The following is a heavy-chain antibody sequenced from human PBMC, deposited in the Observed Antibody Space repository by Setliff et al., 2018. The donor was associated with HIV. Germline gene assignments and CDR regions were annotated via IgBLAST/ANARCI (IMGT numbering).Heavy chain of an antibody. J-gene: IGHJ4*02. D-gene: IGHD6-19*01. CDR3: ARGPPGSSIGWYVGY. CDR2: IYTSGSI. CDR1: GASISSTLYY. Sequence: PSETLSLTCTVSGASISSTLYYWAWIRQPPGKRLEWIGYIYTSGSINYNPSLKSRVTISVDTSKNQFSLKLTSVAAADTAVYYCARGPPGSSIGWYVGYWGQGTLVTVSS. V-gene: IGHV4-61*05.